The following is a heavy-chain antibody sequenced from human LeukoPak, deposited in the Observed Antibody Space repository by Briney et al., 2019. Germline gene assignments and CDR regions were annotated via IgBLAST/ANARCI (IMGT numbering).Heavy chain of an antibody. V-gene: IGHV5-51*01. D-gene: IGHD5-24*01. CDR3: AKGGDGRDFLLY. CDR1: GYSFTNYW. CDR2: IYPRDSRT. Sequence: GASVKVSCKGSGYSFTNYWIGWVRQMPGKGLEWMGFIYPRDSRTTYSPSFQGQVTISADRSISTAYIQWSSLQASDTAMYYCAKGGDGRDFLLYWGQGSLVTVSS. J-gene: IGHJ4*02.